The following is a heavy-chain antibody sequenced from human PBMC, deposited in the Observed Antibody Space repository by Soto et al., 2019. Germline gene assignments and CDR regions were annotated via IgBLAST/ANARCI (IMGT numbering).Heavy chain of an antibody. J-gene: IGHJ6*02. CDR2: IYWDDDK. Sequence: QITLKESGPTLVKPTQTLTLTCTFSGFSLSTTGVGVGWIRQPPGKALEWLALIYWDDDKRYNPSLNSRLTITKDTSKNQVILALIYMYPVDTATYYCVQSRFGGHCLQSYSPHLYYRLDVWGQGTPDTVSS. CDR1: GFSLSTTGVG. V-gene: IGHV2-5*02. CDR3: VQSRFGGHCLQSYSPHLYYRLDV. D-gene: IGHD2-21*02.